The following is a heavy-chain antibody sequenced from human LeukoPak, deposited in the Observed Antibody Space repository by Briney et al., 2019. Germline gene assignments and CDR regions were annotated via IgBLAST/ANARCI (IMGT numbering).Heavy chain of an antibody. D-gene: IGHD6-13*01. CDR1: GGSISSGGYY. CDR3: AKDLAASSSWFDY. V-gene: IGHV4-31*03. Sequence: SETLSLTCTVSGGSISSGGYYWSWIRQHPGKGLEWIGYIYYSGSTYYNPSLKSRVTISVDTSRNQFSLKLSSVTAADTAVYYCAKDLAASSSWFDYWGQGTLVTVSS. J-gene: IGHJ4*02. CDR2: IYYSGST.